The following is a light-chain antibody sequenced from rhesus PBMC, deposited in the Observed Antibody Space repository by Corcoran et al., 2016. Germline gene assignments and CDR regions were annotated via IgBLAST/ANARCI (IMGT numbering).Light chain of an antibody. J-gene: IGKJ1*01. Sequence: DIQMTQSPSSLSLSVGDRVTITCRASQGISSWLVWYQQNPGKAPKLLIYKASILQSGGPSRFSGSGSGTVFTLTISSLQPEDFATYYCQQYNSAPPTFGQGTKVEIK. CDR3: QQYNSAPPT. CDR2: KAS. CDR1: QGISSW. V-gene: IGKV1-21*01.